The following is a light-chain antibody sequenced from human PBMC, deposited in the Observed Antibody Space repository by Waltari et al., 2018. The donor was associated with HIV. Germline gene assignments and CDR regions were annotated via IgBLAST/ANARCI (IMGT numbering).Light chain of an antibody. CDR2: RAS. Sequence: DIQMTQSPSTLSASVADRVTITCRASQSISSWLAWYQQKPGKAPKLLIYRASILQSGVSSRFSGSGSGTEFTLTINSLQPDDFATYYCQHYDTYPISFGQGTRLEI. J-gene: IGKJ5*01. CDR1: QSISSW. V-gene: IGKV1-5*03. CDR3: QHYDTYPIS.